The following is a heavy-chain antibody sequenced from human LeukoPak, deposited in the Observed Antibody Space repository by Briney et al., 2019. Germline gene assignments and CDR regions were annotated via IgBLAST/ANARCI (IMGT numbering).Heavy chain of an antibody. D-gene: IGHD4-23*01. V-gene: IGHV4-61*02. CDR1: GGSISSGSYY. CDR2: IYTSGST. J-gene: IGHJ5*02. CDR3: ARDRWGFDP. Sequence: SETLSLTCTVSGGSISSGSYYWNWIRQPAGKGLEWIGRIYTSGSTNYNPSLKSRVTISVDTSKDQFSLKLSSVTAADTAVYYCARDRWGFDPWGQGTLVTVSS.